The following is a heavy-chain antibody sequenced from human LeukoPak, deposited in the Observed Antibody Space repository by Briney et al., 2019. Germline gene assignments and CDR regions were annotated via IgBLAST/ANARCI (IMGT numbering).Heavy chain of an antibody. CDR3: ARSREIREGNGFDI. Sequence: SETLSLTCSVSVGSITSYYWSWIRQPPGKRLEWIGYVFYTGGTNYNPSLKRRVSMSVDTSKNQFFLKLSSVTAADTAVYYCARSREIREGNGFDIWGQGTMVTVSS. CDR2: VFYTGGT. D-gene: IGHD3-10*01. J-gene: IGHJ3*02. V-gene: IGHV4-59*01. CDR1: VGSITSYY.